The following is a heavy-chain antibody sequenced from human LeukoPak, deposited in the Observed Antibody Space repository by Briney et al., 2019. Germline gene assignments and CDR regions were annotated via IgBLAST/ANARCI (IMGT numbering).Heavy chain of an antibody. CDR2: ISYDGSNK. CDR3: ARSIVVVVAATPEVPGY. J-gene: IGHJ4*02. V-gene: IGHV3-30-3*01. CDR1: GFTFSSYA. D-gene: IGHD2-15*01. Sequence: GGSLRLSCAASGFTFSSYAMHWVRQAPGKGLEWVAVISYDGSNKYYADSVKGRFTISRDNSKNTLYLQMNSLRAEDTAVYYCARSIVVVVAATPEVPGYWGQGTLVTVSS.